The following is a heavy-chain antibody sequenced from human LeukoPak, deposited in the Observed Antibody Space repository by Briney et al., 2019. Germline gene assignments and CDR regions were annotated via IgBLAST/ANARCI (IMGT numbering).Heavy chain of an antibody. CDR1: GFTFSSYA. CDR2: ISGSGGST. Sequence: GGSLRLSCAASGFTFSSYAMSWVRQAPGKGLEWVSAISGSGGSTYYADSVKGRFTISRDNSKNTLYLQMNSLRAEDTAVYYCAARYDYSNGYYMDVWGKGTTVTVSS. CDR3: AARYDYSNGYYMDV. D-gene: IGHD4-11*01. J-gene: IGHJ6*03. V-gene: IGHV3-23*01.